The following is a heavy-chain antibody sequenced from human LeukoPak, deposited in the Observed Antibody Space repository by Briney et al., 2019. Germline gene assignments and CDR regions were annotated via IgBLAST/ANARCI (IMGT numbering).Heavy chain of an antibody. J-gene: IGHJ4*02. CDR3: ARGYTSSWFVLGY. Sequence: SETLSLTCTVSGGSVSGYYWSWIRQPPGKGLEWIGYTYYSGNTNYNPSLKSRVTISVDTSKNQFSLKLSSVTAADTAVYYCARGYTSSWFVLGYWGQGTLVTVSS. V-gene: IGHV4-59*02. CDR2: TYYSGNT. CDR1: GGSVSGYY. D-gene: IGHD6-13*01.